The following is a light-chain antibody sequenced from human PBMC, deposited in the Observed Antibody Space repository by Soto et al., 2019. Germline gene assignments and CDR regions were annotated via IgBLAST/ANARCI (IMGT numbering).Light chain of an antibody. CDR1: SSNIGAGYD. V-gene: IGLV1-40*01. J-gene: IGLJ1*01. CDR2: GNS. Sequence: QSVLTQPPSVSGAPGQRVTISCTGSSSNIGAGYDVHWYQQLPGTAPKLLIYGNSNRPSGVPDRLSGSKSGTSAYLAITGLQADDEADYYCQSYDSSLSGDVFGTGTKLTVL. CDR3: QSYDSSLSGDV.